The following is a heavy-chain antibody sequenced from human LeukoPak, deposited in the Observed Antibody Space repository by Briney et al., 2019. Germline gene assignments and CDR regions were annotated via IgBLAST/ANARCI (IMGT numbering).Heavy chain of an antibody. CDR1: GFTFSSYN. V-gene: IGHV3-21*03. D-gene: IGHD3-10*01. Sequence: GGSLRLSCAASGFTFSSYNMNWVRQAPGKGLEWVSSITSSSNYMYYADSVKGRFTISRDNAKNSLYLQMNSLRAEDTTVYYCARDCWDYGSGSYCGIDYWGQGTLVTVSS. CDR2: ITSSSNYM. CDR3: ARDCWDYGSGSYCGIDY. J-gene: IGHJ4*02.